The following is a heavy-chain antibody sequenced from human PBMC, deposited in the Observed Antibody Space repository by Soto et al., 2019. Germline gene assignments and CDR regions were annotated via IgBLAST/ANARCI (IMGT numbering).Heavy chain of an antibody. J-gene: IGHJ3*02. CDR2: IRSRSIDM. CDR3: MRESYPAKAFDI. CDR1: GFTFSNYN. V-gene: IGHV3-21*01. D-gene: IGHD2-2*01. Sequence: EVQLVESGGGLVKPGESLRLSCAASGFTFSNYNINWVRQAPGKGLEWVSSIRSRSIDMYYADSVKGRFTISRDDAKNSLSLQMNGLRAEDTAVYFCMRESYPAKAFDIWGQGTMVTVSS.